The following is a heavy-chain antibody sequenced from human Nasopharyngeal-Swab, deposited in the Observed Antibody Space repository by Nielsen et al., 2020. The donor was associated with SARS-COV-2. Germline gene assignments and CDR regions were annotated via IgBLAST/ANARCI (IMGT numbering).Heavy chain of an antibody. J-gene: IGHJ4*02. V-gene: IGHV3-33*01. CDR2: IWYDGSNK. D-gene: IGHD6-13*01. CDR1: GFTFSSYG. Sequence: GESLKISCAASGFTFSSYGMHWVRQAPGKGLEWVAVIWYDGSNKYYADSVKGRFTISRDNSKNTLDLQMNSLRAEDTAVYYCARDLGGAAAGTDYWGQGTLVTVSS. CDR3: ARDLGGAAAGTDY.